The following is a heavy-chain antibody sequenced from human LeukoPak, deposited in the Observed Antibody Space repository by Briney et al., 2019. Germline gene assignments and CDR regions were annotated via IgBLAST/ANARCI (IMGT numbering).Heavy chain of an antibody. V-gene: IGHV4-59*12. CDR3: ARGTYSGYDPLADY. D-gene: IGHD5-12*01. J-gene: IGHJ4*02. Sequence: SETLSLTCTVSGGYIRSYYWSWIRQPPGKGLEWIEYIYYSGSTNYNPSLKSRVTISVDTSKNQFSLKLSSVTAADTAVYYCARGTYSGYDPLADYWGQGTLVTVSS. CDR2: IYYSGST. CDR1: GGYIRSYY.